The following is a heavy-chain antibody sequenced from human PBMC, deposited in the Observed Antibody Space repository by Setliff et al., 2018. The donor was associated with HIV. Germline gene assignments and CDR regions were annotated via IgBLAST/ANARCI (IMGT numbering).Heavy chain of an antibody. CDR1: GDSISSSSYY. Sequence: SETLSLTCTVSGDSISSSSYYWSWIRQPAGKELEWIGHIYTSGNANYNPSLRSRVTISVDTSKNQFSLKVSSVTAADTAVYYCARREGYYDFRSGYYSYYFDYWGQGTLVTVSS. V-gene: IGHV4-61*09. D-gene: IGHD3-3*01. CDR3: ARREGYYDFRSGYYSYYFDY. J-gene: IGHJ4*02. CDR2: IYTSGNA.